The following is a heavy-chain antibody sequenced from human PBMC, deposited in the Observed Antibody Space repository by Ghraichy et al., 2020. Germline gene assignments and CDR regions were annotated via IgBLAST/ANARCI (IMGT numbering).Heavy chain of an antibody. Sequence: GGSLRLSCAASGFTFSIYAMSWVRQAPGKGLEWVSAITGNGGSTYYADSVKGRFTISRDNPKNTLYLQMNSLRAEDTAVYYCAKNLVRPLRDYWGQGTLVTVSS. D-gene: IGHD3-10*01. V-gene: IGHV3-23*01. CDR3: AKNLVRPLRDY. J-gene: IGHJ4*02. CDR2: ITGNGGST. CDR1: GFTFSIYA.